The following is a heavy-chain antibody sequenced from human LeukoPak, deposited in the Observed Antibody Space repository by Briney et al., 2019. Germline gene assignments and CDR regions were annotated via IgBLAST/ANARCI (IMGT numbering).Heavy chain of an antibody. J-gene: IGHJ4*02. CDR2: ISGSGGST. Sequence: GALRLSCAASGFTFSSYAMSWVRQAPGKGLEWVSAISGSGGSTYYADSVKGRFTISRDNSKNTLYLQMNSLRAEDTAVYYCAKDRGPRIAVAGTLPYFDYWGQGTLVTVSS. D-gene: IGHD6-19*01. CDR3: AKDRGPRIAVAGTLPYFDY. CDR1: GFTFSSYA. V-gene: IGHV3-23*01.